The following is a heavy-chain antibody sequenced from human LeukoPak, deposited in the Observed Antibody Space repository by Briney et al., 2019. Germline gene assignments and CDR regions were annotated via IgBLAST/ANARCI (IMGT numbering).Heavy chain of an antibody. CDR2: INHSGST. J-gene: IGHJ5*02. CDR1: GGSFSGYY. D-gene: IGHD4-17*01. V-gene: IGHV4-34*01. CDR3: ARAHYGDYSSWFDP. Sequence: SETLSLTCAVYGGSFSGYYWSWIRQPPGKGLEWIGEINHSGSTNYNPSLKSRVTISIDRSKNQFSLKLSSVTAADTAVYYCARAHYGDYSSWFDPWGQGTLVTVSS.